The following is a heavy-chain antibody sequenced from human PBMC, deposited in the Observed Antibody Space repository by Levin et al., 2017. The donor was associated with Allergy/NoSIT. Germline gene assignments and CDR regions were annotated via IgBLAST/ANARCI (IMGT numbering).Heavy chain of an antibody. CDR2: IFHSGVA. Sequence: SETLSLTCTVSGGSISPYYWSWIRQPPGMGLEWIAYIFHSGVANYNPSLKSRLTVSMDMSKSQFSLHLSSVTAADTAVYYCACGERLGPDYWGQGTLVTVSS. J-gene: IGHJ4*02. V-gene: IGHV4-59*01. D-gene: IGHD3-16*01. CDR1: GGSISPYY. CDR3: ACGERLGPDY.